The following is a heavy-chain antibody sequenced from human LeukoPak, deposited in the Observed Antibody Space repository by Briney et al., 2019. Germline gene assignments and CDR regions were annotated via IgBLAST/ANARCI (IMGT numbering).Heavy chain of an antibody. CDR3: AREDHSSVFDYFDC. J-gene: IGHJ4*02. CDR1: NDSITSPYY. V-gene: IGHV4-38-2*02. CDR2: IYHSGST. Sequence: SETLSLTCTVSNDSITSPYYWGWIRLPPGRGLEWIGAIYHSGSTHYNPSPKSRVTMSADTSKNQFSLKLGSVTAADTAVYYCAREDHSSVFDYFDCWGQGTLVTVSS. D-gene: IGHD6-25*01.